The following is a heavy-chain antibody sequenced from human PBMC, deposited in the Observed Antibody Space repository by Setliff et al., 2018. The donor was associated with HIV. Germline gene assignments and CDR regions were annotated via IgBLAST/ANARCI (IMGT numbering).Heavy chain of an antibody. CDR2: ISSDGISK. CDR1: GFT. J-gene: IGHJ4*02. Sequence: PGGSLRLSCAAFGFTVHWVRQAPGKGLEWVSAISSDGISKYYAESVKGRFTISRDNSKNTVYLQMDSPPAEDTAVYYCAREGGSSGYCGYFDYWGQGTLVTVSS. CDR3: AREGGSSGYCGYFDY. D-gene: IGHD3-22*01. V-gene: IGHV3-30*01.